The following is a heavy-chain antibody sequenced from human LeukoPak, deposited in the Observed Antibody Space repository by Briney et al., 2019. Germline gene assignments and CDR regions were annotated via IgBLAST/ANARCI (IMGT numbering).Heavy chain of an antibody. CDR1: GFSFSTYW. Sequence: GGSLRLSCAASGFSFSTYWMSWVRQAPGKGLEWVANINQDGTEKYYVDSVKGRFTISRDNAKNSLYLQMNSLRAEDTAVYYCARDGSSSWYSGYYYYYMDVWGKGTTVTVSS. V-gene: IGHV3-7*01. J-gene: IGHJ6*03. D-gene: IGHD6-13*01. CDR3: ARDGSSSWYSGYYYYYMDV. CDR2: INQDGTEK.